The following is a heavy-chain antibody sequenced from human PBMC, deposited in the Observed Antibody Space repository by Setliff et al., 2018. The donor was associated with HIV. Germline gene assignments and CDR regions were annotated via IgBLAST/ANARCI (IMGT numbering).Heavy chain of an antibody. Sequence: SETLSLTCTVSGGSISSGDYYWTWIRQPPGKGLEWIGYIYNSGSTYYEPSLRGRVTISVDRSKNQFSLKLNSVTAADTAVYYCARENGWLFGWFDPWGQGTPVTVSS. J-gene: IGHJ5*02. D-gene: IGHD3-22*01. V-gene: IGHV4-30-4*08. CDR3: ARENGWLFGWFDP. CDR2: IYNSGST. CDR1: GGSISSGDYY.